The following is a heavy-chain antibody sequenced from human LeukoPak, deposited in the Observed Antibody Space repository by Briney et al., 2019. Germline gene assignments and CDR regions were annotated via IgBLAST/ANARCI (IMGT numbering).Heavy chain of an antibody. CDR3: ARARSGGSAFDI. Sequence: GASVKVSCKASGYTFTGYYMHWLRQATGQGLEWMGRINPNSGGTNYAQKFQGRVTMTRDTSISTAYMELSRLRSDDTAVYYCARARSGGSAFDIWGQGTMVTVSS. CDR2: INPNSGGT. CDR1: GYTFTGYY. J-gene: IGHJ3*02. V-gene: IGHV1-2*06. D-gene: IGHD2-15*01.